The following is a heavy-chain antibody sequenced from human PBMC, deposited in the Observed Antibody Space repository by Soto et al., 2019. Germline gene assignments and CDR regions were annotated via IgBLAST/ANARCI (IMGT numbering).Heavy chain of an antibody. V-gene: IGHV4-4*07. CDR1: GADINTYS. D-gene: IGHD6-19*01. CDR2: IYTSASI. CDR3: ARDREAGYNFYYGMDV. J-gene: IGHJ6*02. Sequence: TLSLTCSVSGADINTYSWTWIRQPAGKGLEWIGRIYTSASINYNPSLKGRVTLSVDTSTNQVSLRLASVTAADTAIYYCARDREAGYNFYYGMDVWGQGTTVTVSS.